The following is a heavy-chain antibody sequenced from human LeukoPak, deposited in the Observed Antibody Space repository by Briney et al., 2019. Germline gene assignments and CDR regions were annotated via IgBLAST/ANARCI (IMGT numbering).Heavy chain of an antibody. Sequence: GGSLRLSCAASGFTFSSYSMNWVRQAPGEGLEWVSSISSSSSYIYYADSVKGRFTISRDNAKNSLYLQMNSLRAEDTAVYYCARAAAGNIDSWGKGTLVTVSS. CDR1: GFTFSSYS. J-gene: IGHJ4*02. CDR3: ARAAAGNIDS. CDR2: ISSSSSYI. V-gene: IGHV3-21*01. D-gene: IGHD6-13*01.